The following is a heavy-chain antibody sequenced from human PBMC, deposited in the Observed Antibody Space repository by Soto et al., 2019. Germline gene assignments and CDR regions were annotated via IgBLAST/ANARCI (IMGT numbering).Heavy chain of an antibody. CDR2: IWYDGSNK. CDR1: GFTFSSYG. D-gene: IGHD3-3*01. V-gene: IGHV3-33*08. Sequence: GGSLRLSCAASGFTFSSYGMHWARQAPGKGLEWVAVIWYDGSNKYYADSVKGRFTISRDNSKNTLYLQMNSLRAEDTAVYYCAREGYDFWSGYYTEHYYYYYMDVWGKGTTVTVSS. CDR3: AREGYDFWSGYYTEHYYYYYMDV. J-gene: IGHJ6*03.